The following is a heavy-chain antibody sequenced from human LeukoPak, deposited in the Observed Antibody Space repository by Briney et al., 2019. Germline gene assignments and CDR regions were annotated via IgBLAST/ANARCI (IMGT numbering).Heavy chain of an antibody. J-gene: IGHJ4*02. Sequence: GGSLRLSCAASGFTFSSYWMSWVRQAPGKGLEWVAHIKQDGSEKYYVESVKGRFTISRDNAKNSLYLQMDSLRAEDTAVYYCVRDPHIVVVPAVRVYYFDYWGQGTLVTVSS. V-gene: IGHV3-7*01. CDR3: VRDPHIVVVPAVRVYYFDY. D-gene: IGHD2-2*01. CDR1: GFTFSSYW. CDR2: IKQDGSEK.